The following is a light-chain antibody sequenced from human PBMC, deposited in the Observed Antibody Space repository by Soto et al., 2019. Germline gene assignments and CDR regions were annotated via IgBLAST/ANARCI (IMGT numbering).Light chain of an antibody. CDR3: ASWDDNLNGGV. J-gene: IGLJ3*02. Sequence: QSVLTQPPSASGTPGQRVTISCSGTSSNIGTYTVNWYQQLPGTAPTLLIYTDYQRPSGVPDRFSGSKSGTSASLAINGLHSEDEADSYCASWDDNLNGGVFGGGTKLTVL. CDR1: SSNIGTYT. CDR2: TDY. V-gene: IGLV1-44*01.